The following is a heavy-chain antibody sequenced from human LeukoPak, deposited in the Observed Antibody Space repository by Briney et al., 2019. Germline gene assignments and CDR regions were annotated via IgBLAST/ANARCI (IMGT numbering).Heavy chain of an antibody. CDR2: IYYSGST. CDR3: ARVGSSSGDY. Sequence: SETLSLTCTVSGGSISSSSYYWGWIRQPPGKGLEWIGSIYYSGSTYYNPSLKSRVTISVDTSKSQFSLKLSSVTAADTAVYYCARVGSSSGDYWGQGTLVTVSS. D-gene: IGHD6-6*01. CDR1: GGSISSSSYY. J-gene: IGHJ4*02. V-gene: IGHV4-39*07.